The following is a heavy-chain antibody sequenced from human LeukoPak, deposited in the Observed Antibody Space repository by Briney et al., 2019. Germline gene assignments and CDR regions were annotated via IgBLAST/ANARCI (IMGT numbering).Heavy chain of an antibody. Sequence: PSETLSLTCAVYGGSFSGYYWSWIRQPPGKGLEWIGEINHSGSTNYNPSLKSRVTISVDTSKNQFSLKLSSVTAADTAVYYCASQIVVVPAAMVGSFDPWGQGTLVTVSS. CDR1: GGSFSGYY. CDR2: INHSGST. CDR3: ASQIVVVPAAMVGSFDP. D-gene: IGHD2-2*01. V-gene: IGHV4-34*01. J-gene: IGHJ5*02.